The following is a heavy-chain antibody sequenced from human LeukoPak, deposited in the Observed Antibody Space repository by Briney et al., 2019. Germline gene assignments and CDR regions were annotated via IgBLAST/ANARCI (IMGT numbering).Heavy chain of an antibody. J-gene: IGHJ3*02. CDR2: INPSGGGT. D-gene: IGHD5-24*01. Sequence: ASVKVSCEASGYTFISYYMYWVRQSPGQGLEWMGIINPSGGGTNYAQKFQGRVTMTRDTSTSTVYMELSSLRSEDTAVYYCARGRRDGYKAASDIWGQGTTVTVSS. CDR1: GYTFISYY. V-gene: IGHV1-46*01. CDR3: ARGRRDGYKAASDI.